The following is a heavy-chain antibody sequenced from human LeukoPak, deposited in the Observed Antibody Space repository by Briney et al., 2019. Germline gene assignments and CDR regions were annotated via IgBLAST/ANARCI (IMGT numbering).Heavy chain of an antibody. CDR2: IYYSGGS. V-gene: IGHV4-59*01. CDR3: ARSSSGGSYWPFDY. D-gene: IGHD1-26*01. J-gene: IGHJ4*02. CDR1: GGSISSYY. Sequence: SETLSLTCTVSGGSISSYYWSWIRQPPGKGLERVGYIYYSGGSNYNPSLKSRVTISVDTSKNQFSLKLSSVTAADTAVYYCARSSSGGSYWPFDYWGQGTLVTVSS.